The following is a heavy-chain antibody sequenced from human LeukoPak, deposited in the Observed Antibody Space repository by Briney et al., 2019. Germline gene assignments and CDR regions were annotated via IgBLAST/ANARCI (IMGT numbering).Heavy chain of an antibody. J-gene: IGHJ4*02. D-gene: IGHD3-22*01. CDR1: GGTFSSYA. Sequence: GASVKVSCKASGGTFSSYAISWVRQAPGQGLEWMGGIIPIFGTANYAQKFQGRVTITADESTSTAYMELGSLRSEDTAVYYCARVGYYDSSGYYPLWGQGTLVTVSS. V-gene: IGHV1-69*13. CDR2: IIPIFGTA. CDR3: ARVGYYDSSGYYPL.